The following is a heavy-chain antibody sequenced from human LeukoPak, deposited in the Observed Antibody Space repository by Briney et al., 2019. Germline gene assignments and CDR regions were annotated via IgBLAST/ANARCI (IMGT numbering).Heavy chain of an antibody. CDR2: MYYTGSS. CDR3: ARHDRISYWYFDL. V-gene: IGHV4-31*03. CDR1: GASISSGTYY. Sequence: SETLSLTCTVSGASISSGTYYWSWIRQHPGKGLEWIGYMYYTGSSYYNPSLKSRVTISVDTSKNQFSLKLSSVTSADTAVYYCARHDRISYWYFDLWGRGTLVTVSS. J-gene: IGHJ2*01. D-gene: IGHD3-16*01.